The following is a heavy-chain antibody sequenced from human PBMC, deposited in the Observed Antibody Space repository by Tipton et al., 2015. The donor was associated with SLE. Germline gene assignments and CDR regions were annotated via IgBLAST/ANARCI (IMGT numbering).Heavy chain of an antibody. CDR3: AKDMVATILGPFDY. J-gene: IGHJ4*02. CDR1: GFTVSSNY. CDR2: LYSGGST. V-gene: IGHV3-66*02. Sequence: SLRLSCAASGFTVSSNYMSWVRQAPGKGLEWVSVLYSGGSTYYADSVKGRFTISRDNSKNTLYLQMNSLRAEDTAVYYCAKDMVATILGPFDYWGQGTLVTVSS. D-gene: IGHD5-12*01.